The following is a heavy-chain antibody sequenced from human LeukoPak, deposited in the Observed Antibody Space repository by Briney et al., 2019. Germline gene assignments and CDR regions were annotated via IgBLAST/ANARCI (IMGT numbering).Heavy chain of an antibody. CDR1: GYTFTSYD. D-gene: IGHD1-7*01. Sequence: ASVKVSCKXSGYTFTSYDINWVRQATGQGLEWMGWMNPNSGNTGYSQKFQGRVTMTRNTSISTAYMELSSLRSEDTAVYYCARRGTRLQTGTMVYWGQGTLVTVSS. CDR2: MNPNSGNT. CDR3: ARRGTRLQTGTMVY. V-gene: IGHV1-8*01. J-gene: IGHJ4*02.